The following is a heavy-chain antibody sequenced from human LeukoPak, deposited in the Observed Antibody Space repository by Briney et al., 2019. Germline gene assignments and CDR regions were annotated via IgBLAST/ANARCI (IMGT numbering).Heavy chain of an antibody. CDR1: GFTVGSNQ. Sequence: QPGGSLRLSCAASGFTVGSNQMTWVRQAPGEGLEWVSLIYSGGGTKYADSVKGRFTISRDNSKNTLYLQMNSLRVEDTAVYYCARKTDTSMLGDYWGQGTLVTVSS. V-gene: IGHV3-66*02. CDR2: IYSGGGT. CDR3: ARKTDTSMLGDY. J-gene: IGHJ4*02. D-gene: IGHD5-18*01.